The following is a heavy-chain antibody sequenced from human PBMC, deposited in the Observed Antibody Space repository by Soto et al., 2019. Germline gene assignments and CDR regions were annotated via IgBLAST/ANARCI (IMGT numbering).Heavy chain of an antibody. CDR1: GFTFSSYS. CDR2: ISSSSSTI. J-gene: IGHJ4*02. Sequence: EVQVVESGGGLVQPGGSLRLSCAASGFTFSSYSMNWVRQAPGKGLEWVSYISSSSSTIYYADSVKGRFTISRDNAKNSLYLQMNSLRAEDTAVYYCARGPRNLYWGQGTLVTVSS. CDR3: ARGPRNLY. D-gene: IGHD1-1*01. V-gene: IGHV3-48*01.